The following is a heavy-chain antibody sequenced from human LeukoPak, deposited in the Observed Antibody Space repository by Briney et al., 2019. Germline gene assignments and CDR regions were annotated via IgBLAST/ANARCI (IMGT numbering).Heavy chain of an antibody. J-gene: IGHJ3*02. CDR1: RFIFSTYG. CDR2: IRPDGSNE. CDR3: VKDWGVLPDYTADGFDI. V-gene: IGHV3-30*02. D-gene: IGHD3-10*01. Sequence: GGSLRLSCAASRFIFSTYGMHWIRQAPGKGLEWVAFIRPDGSNEYYAASVRGRFAISRDNSQNTLHLQMNSLRLEDTAVYYCVKDWGVLPDYTADGFDIWGPGTMVTVSS.